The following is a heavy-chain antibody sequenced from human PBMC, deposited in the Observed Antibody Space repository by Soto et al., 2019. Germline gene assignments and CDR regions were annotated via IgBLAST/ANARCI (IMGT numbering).Heavy chain of an antibody. CDR1: GFTFNNYP. J-gene: IGHJ6*02. V-gene: IGHV3-23*01. D-gene: IGHD5-18*01. Sequence: GGSLRLSCAASGFTFNNYPMNWVRQAPGKGLEWVSGISGLGGSTYYADSVKGRFTISRGNSKNTVYLQMNSLRAEDTAVYYCAKDLRDKGMAKEGKYYYYYYGMDVWGQGTTVTVSS. CDR2: ISGLGGST. CDR3: AKDLRDKGMAKEGKYYYYYYGMDV.